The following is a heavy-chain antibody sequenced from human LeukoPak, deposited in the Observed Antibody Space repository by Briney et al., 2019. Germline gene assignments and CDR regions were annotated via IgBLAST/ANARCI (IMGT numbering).Heavy chain of an antibody. CDR2: ISRSGSTI. CDR3: AKSTVTNYFDN. V-gene: IGHV3-48*03. D-gene: IGHD4-17*01. CDR1: GFTFSSNE. J-gene: IGHJ4*02. Sequence: GGSLSLSCAASGFTFSSNEMTWVRQAPGKGLEWISYISRSGSTINYADSVKGRFTISRDDAKYSLYLQMNSLRAEDTAVYYCAKSTVTNYFDNWGQGSLVTVSS.